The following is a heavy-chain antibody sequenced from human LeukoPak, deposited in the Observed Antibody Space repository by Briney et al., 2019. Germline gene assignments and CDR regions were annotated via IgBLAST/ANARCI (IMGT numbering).Heavy chain of an antibody. CDR2: ISWNSGSI. Sequence: GRSLRLSCAASGFTFDDYAMHWVRQTPGKGLEWVSGISWNSGSIGYADSVKGRFTISRDNAKKSLYLQMNSLRAEDTALYYCEKDTEHYYDSSGYYNFWGQGTLVTVSS. V-gene: IGHV3-9*01. CDR3: EKDTEHYYDSSGYYNF. D-gene: IGHD3-22*01. J-gene: IGHJ4*02. CDR1: GFTFDDYA.